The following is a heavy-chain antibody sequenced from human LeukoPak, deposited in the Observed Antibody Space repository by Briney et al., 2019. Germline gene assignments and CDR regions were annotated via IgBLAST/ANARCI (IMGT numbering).Heavy chain of an antibody. V-gene: IGHV1-24*01. CDR1: GNTFTDLS. CDR2: FDPEDVET. Sequence: ASVKVSCKVSGNTFTDLSMNWVRQAPGKGLEWMGGFDPEDVETIYAQKFQGRVTMTEDTSTETAYMELTSLRPEDTAVYYCATDFYRGRQFYYWGQGTLVTVSS. J-gene: IGHJ4*02. CDR3: ATDFYRGRQFYY. D-gene: IGHD2/OR15-2a*01.